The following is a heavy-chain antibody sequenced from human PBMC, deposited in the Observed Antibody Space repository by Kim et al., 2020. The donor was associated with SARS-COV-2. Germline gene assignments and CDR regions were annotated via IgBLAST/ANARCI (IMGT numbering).Heavy chain of an antibody. V-gene: IGHV4-39*01. CDR1: GGSILSASYF. CDR2: IFYSGTA. Sequence: SETLSLTCTVSGGSILSASYFWGWVRQPPGKGLEWVGSIFYSGTAYYAPSLRRRLTMSVDTSKNQFSLRLNAVTAADTAVYYCARRTNLGWLPFDEWGQGTLVTVSP. D-gene: IGHD6-19*01. CDR3: ARRTNLGWLPFDE. J-gene: IGHJ4*02.